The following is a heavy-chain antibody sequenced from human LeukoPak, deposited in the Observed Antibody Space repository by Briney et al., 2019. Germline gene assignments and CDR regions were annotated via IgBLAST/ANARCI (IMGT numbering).Heavy chain of an antibody. J-gene: IGHJ4*02. CDR3: ARDRPDFWSGYYTSSDY. Sequence: GGSLRLSCAASGFTFSSYSMNWVRQAPGKGLEWVSSISSSSSYIYYADSVKGRFTISRDNAKNSLYLQMNSLRAVDTAVYYCARDRPDFWSGYYTSSDYWGQGTLVTVSS. D-gene: IGHD3-3*01. V-gene: IGHV3-21*01. CDR2: ISSSSSYI. CDR1: GFTFSSYS.